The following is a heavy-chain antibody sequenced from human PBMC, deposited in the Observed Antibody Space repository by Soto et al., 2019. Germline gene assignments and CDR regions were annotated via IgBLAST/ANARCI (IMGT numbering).Heavy chain of an antibody. Sequence: EVQLVESWGGLVQPGGSLRLSCAASGLIFSNYKMHWVRQAPGKGLVWVSRISTDGSVTDYADSVKGRFTVSRDNAKNTLCLQMNSLRAEDTAVYYCARDTDGLHYWGQGTLVTVSS. CDR3: ARDTDGLHY. V-gene: IGHV3-74*01. CDR1: GLIFSNYK. CDR2: ISTDGSVT. J-gene: IGHJ4*02.